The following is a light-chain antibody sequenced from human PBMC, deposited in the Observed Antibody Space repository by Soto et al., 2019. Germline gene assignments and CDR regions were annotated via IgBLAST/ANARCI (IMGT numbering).Light chain of an antibody. CDR2: DVG. J-gene: IGLJ2*01. Sequence: QSALTQPASVSGSPGQSITISCTGTSSDVGGYNYVSWYQQHPVKAPKLMIYDVGNRPSGVSNRFSGSKSGNTASLTISGLQAADEADYYCSSYTTNSSLLVGGGTKLTVL. CDR1: SSDVGGYNY. CDR3: SSYTTNSSLL. V-gene: IGLV2-14*01.